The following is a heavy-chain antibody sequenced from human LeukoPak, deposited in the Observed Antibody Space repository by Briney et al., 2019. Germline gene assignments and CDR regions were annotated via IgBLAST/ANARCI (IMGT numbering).Heavy chain of an antibody. D-gene: IGHD6-13*01. CDR2: IWYDGINN. Sequence: GGSLRLSCAASGFTFSNYDMHWVRQAPGKGLEWVAVIWYDGINNYYADSVKGRFSISRDNSKNALYLQMNSLSAEDTAVYFCARDYSRNSFDYWGQGTLVTVPS. V-gene: IGHV3-33*01. CDR1: GFTFSNYD. J-gene: IGHJ4*02. CDR3: ARDYSRNSFDY.